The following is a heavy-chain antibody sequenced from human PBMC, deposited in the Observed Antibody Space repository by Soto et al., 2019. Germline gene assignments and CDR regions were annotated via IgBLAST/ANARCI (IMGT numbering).Heavy chain of an antibody. J-gene: IGHJ2*01. CDR1: GFIFEDYD. CDR3: VKKSCSHTRCYTGWFFDL. V-gene: IGHV3-9*01. CDR2: ISWNSGDK. Sequence: EVQLVQSGGGLAHPGGSLRLSCEASGFIFEDYDMHWVRQPPGKGLQWVSGISWNSGDKDYGDSVKGRFTISRDNAKNSLDLQMSSLRVEDTATHYCVKKSCSHTRCYTGWFFDLWGRGTLVTVSS. D-gene: IGHD2-15*01.